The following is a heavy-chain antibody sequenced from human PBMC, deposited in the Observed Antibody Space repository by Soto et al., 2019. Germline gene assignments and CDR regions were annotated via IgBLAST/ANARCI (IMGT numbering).Heavy chain of an antibody. Sequence: QVQLQESGPGLVKPSQTLSLTCTVSGGSISSGDYYWTWIRQQPGKGLEWIGYIYHSGSAYYNPSIKSRLTMSVDTSKNQFSLKLTSVTAADTAVYYCARDETGGYVWIDPWSPGTLVTVSS. CDR2: IYHSGSA. J-gene: IGHJ5*02. CDR1: GGSISSGDYY. D-gene: IGHD2-15*01. V-gene: IGHV4-31*03. CDR3: ARDETGGYVWIDP.